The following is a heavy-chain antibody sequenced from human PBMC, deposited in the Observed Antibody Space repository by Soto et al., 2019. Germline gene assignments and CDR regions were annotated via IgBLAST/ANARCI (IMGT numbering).Heavy chain of an antibody. J-gene: IGHJ6*02. V-gene: IGHV3-9*01. D-gene: IGHD3-9*01. CDR2: ISWNSGSI. CDR1: GFTFDDYA. Sequence: GVSLRLSCAASGFTFDDYAMYWVRQAPGKGLEWVSGISWNSGSIGYADSVKGRFTISRDNAKNSLYLQMNSLRAEDTALYYCAKGDYDILPGYSRVYYYGMDVWGQGPTVTVSS. CDR3: AKGDYDILPGYSRVYYYGMDV.